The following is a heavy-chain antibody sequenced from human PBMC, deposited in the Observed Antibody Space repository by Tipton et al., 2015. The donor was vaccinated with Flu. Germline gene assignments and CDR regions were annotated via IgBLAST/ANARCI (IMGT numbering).Heavy chain of an antibody. CDR3: ARGGWASDTNNLLDY. Sequence: SLRLSCAASGVTVSNNYMLWIRQPPGKGLEWVSYITSGGYDMYYADSVKGRFTISRDNAKNSLYLQLNSLRPEDTAIYYCARGGWASDTNNLLDYWGQGTLVTVSS. CDR2: ITSGGYDM. J-gene: IGHJ4*02. CDR1: GVTVSNNY. V-gene: IGHV3-11*01. D-gene: IGHD1/OR15-1a*01.